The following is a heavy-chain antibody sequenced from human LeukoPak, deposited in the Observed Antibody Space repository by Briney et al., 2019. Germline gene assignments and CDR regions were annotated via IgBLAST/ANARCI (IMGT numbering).Heavy chain of an antibody. CDR1: GFPFSSYA. CDR3: AKRHGDYFDY. Sequence: PGASLRLSCAASGFPFSSYAMSWVRQPPGKGVECVSTISDSFRITNEADSVKGRFTISRDNSKNTLYLQMTTLRAEDTAVYYCAKRHGDYFDYWGQGTLVTVSS. V-gene: IGHV3-23*01. CDR2: ISDSFRIT. J-gene: IGHJ4*02. D-gene: IGHD4-17*01.